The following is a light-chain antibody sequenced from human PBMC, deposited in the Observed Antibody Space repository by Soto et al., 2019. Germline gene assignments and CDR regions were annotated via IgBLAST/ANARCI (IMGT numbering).Light chain of an antibody. V-gene: IGKV3-20*01. Sequence: EFVFTQSPGTLSLSPGERATLSCRASQTVRNNYLAWYQQKPGQAPRLLIYDASSRATGIPDRFSGGGSGTDLTITISRLEPEDFEVDYCQRLSSYPLTFGGGTKVDIK. CDR3: QRLSSYPLT. J-gene: IGKJ4*01. CDR2: DAS. CDR1: QTVRNNY.